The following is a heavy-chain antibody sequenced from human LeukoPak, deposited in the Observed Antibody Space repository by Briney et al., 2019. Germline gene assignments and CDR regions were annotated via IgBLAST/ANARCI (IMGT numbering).Heavy chain of an antibody. CDR1: GDSVSSNSAA. CDR3: AAYYDFWSGYRFDY. Sequence: SQTLSLTCAISGDSVSSNSAAWNWIRQSPSRGLEWLGSTYYRSKWYNDYAVSVKSRLTINPDTSKNQFSLQLNSVTPEDTAVYYCAAYYDFWSGYRFDYWGQGTLFTVSS. J-gene: IGHJ4*02. D-gene: IGHD3-3*01. CDR2: TYYRSKWYN. V-gene: IGHV6-1*01.